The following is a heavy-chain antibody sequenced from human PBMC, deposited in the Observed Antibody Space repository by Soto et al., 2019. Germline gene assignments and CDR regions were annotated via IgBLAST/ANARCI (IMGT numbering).Heavy chain of an antibody. Sequence: PSETLSLTCTVSGGSISSGDYYWSWIRQPPGKGLEWIGYIYYSGSTYYNPSLKSRVTISVDTSKNQFSLKLSSVTAADTAVYYCARGGEQHYYDRYYYGMDVWGQGTTVTVSS. CDR2: IYYSGST. J-gene: IGHJ6*02. V-gene: IGHV4-30-4*01. CDR1: GGSISSGDYY. D-gene: IGHD3-22*01. CDR3: ARGGEQHYYDRYYYGMDV.